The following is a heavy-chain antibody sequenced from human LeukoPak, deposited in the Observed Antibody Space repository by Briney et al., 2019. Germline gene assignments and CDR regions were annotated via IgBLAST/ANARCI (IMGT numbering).Heavy chain of an antibody. V-gene: IGHV4-39*02. Sequence: PSETLSLTCTLSGVSITRGNYYWFWIRQPPGQGLEWIGSMYYTGNTYYNPSLKSRVTLSLDTSNNHFSLRLISLTAADTAVYYCATRGLAAVAPFHNWGQGTLVTVSS. CDR1: GVSITRGNYY. CDR2: MYYTGNT. CDR3: ATRGLAAVAPFHN. J-gene: IGHJ4*02. D-gene: IGHD6-19*01.